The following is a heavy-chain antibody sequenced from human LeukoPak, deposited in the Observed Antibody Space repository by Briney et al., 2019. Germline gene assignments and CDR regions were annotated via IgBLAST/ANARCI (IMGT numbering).Heavy chain of an antibody. CDR1: GFTVNNNY. Sequence: GGSLRLSCAASGFTVNNNYISWVRQAPGKGLECVSVTYIGGTTYYADSVKGRFTISRDNSKNTLYLQMNSLRAEDTAVYYCARDMAAAPSGYYYYAMDVWGQGTTVTVSS. J-gene: IGHJ6*02. D-gene: IGHD6-13*01. CDR3: ARDMAAAPSGYYYYAMDV. V-gene: IGHV3-53*01. CDR2: TYIGGTT.